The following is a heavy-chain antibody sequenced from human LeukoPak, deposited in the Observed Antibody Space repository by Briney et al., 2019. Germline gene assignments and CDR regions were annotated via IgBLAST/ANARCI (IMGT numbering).Heavy chain of an antibody. D-gene: IGHD2-15*01. J-gene: IGHJ4*02. Sequence: GGPLRLSCAASGFTFSDYAMSWVRQAPGKGLEWVSSISGSGGSTYYADSVKGRLTISRDNSKNTLYLQMNSLRAEDTAVYYCAKDLARSARGFCSGGTCGFDYWGQGTLVTVSS. CDR2: ISGSGGST. CDR1: GFTFSDYA. CDR3: AKDLARSARGFCSGGTCGFDY. V-gene: IGHV3-23*01.